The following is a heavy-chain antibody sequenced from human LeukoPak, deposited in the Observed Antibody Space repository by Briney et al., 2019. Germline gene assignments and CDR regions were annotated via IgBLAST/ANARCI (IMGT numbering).Heavy chain of an antibody. CDR3: ARRSAPIYCSYASCYEIDY. CDR2: INHSGTT. J-gene: IGHJ4*02. Sequence: SETLSLTCAVYGGSFNDYYWSWIRQPPGKGLEWLGEINHSGTTNYNPSLESRLTISVDTSKSQFSLKLSSVTAADTAVYYCARRSAPIYCSYASCYEIDYWGQGTLVTVSS. V-gene: IGHV4-34*01. CDR1: GGSFNDYY. D-gene: IGHD2-2*01.